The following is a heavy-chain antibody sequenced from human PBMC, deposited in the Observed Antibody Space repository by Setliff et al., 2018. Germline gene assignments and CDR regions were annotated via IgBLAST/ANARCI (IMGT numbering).Heavy chain of an antibody. D-gene: IGHD1-26*01. J-gene: IGHJ6*04. Sequence: ASVKVSCKASGATFSNFAISWVRQAPGQGFEWLGGIIPMFRTPEYAQKFQGRVTISADESRTAVYMELSSLRFDDTAVYYCARVQWEIAVKFHYNRMDVWGEGTQVTVSS. CDR1: GATFSNFA. CDR3: ARVQWEIAVKFHYNRMDV. V-gene: IGHV1-69*13. CDR2: IIPMFRTP.